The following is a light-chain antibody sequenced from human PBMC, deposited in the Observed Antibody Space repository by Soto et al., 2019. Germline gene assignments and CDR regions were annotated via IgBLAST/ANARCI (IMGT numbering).Light chain of an antibody. J-gene: IGKJ1*01. Sequence: EIVLTQSPGTLSLSPGERATLSCRASQSVSNTFLAWYQQKPGQAPRLLIYGVSKRATGIPDRFSGSGSGTDFTLTISRLEPEDFAVYFCGQFVSAPPRTFGQGTKVEIK. CDR3: GQFVSAPPRT. V-gene: IGKV3-20*01. CDR2: GVS. CDR1: QSVSNTF.